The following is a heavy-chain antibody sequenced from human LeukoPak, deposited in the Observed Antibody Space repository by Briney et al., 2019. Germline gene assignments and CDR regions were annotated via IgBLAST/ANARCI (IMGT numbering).Heavy chain of an antibody. CDR3: AKVRSDIVVVPAAMLHFQH. V-gene: IGHV4-31*02. CDR2: SYYSGST. D-gene: IGHD2-2*01. J-gene: IGHJ1*01. Sequence: SETLSLTCTVSGGSISSGGYYWSWIRQHPGKGLEWIGYSYYSGSTNYNPSLKSRVTISLDTSKNQFSLKLTSVTAADTAVYYCAKVRSDIVVVPAAMLHFQHWGQGTLVTVSS. CDR1: GGSISSGGYY.